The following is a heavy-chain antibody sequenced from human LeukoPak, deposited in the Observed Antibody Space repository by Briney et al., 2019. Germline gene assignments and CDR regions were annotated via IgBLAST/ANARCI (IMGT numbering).Heavy chain of an antibody. CDR1: GDSVGSSASGNS. D-gene: IGHD4-17*01. J-gene: IGHJ4*02. Sequence: PSGTLSLTCAVSGDSVGSSASGNSRWNWVRQPPGETLEWIGEIYRSGGTHSNPSLRRRVTMSLDRSKNQLTLNVRSVTAADTAAYYCVRDLDDGNYALAYWGQGTLVTVSS. CDR3: VRDLDDGNYALAY. CDR2: IYRSGGT. V-gene: IGHV4-4*02.